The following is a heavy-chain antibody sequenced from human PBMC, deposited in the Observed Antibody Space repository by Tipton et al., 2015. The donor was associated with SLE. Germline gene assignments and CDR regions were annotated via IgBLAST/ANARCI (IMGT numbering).Heavy chain of an antibody. CDR2: IYYSGST. CDR3: ASQLYSSGWYFDY. V-gene: IGHV4-39*07. J-gene: IGHJ4*02. Sequence: LRLSCTVSGGSISSSSYYWGWIRQPPGKGLEWIGNIYYSGSTYYNPSLKSRVTISVDTSLNQFSLRLTSVTAADTAVYYCASQLYSSGWYFDYWGQGTLVTVPS. CDR1: GGSISSSSYY. D-gene: IGHD6-19*01.